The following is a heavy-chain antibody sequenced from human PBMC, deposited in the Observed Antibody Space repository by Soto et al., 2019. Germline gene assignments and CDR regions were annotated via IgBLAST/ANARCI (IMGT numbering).Heavy chain of an antibody. CDR2: ISSVSSTI. D-gene: IGHD6-6*01. J-gene: IGHJ5*02. V-gene: IGHV3-48*02. CDR1: GFTFSSYS. CDR3: ARDAPRYSSSSNWFDP. Sequence: EVQLLESGGGLVQPGGSLRLSCAASGFTFSSYSMNWIRQAPGKGLEWISYISSVSSTIYYADSVKGRFSISRDNDKNSLYLQMNSLRDEDTGVYYCARDAPRYSSSSNWFDPWGQGTLVTVSS.